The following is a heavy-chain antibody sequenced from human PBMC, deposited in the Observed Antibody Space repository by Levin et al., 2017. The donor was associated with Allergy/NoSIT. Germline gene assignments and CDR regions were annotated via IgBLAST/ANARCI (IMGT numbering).Heavy chain of an antibody. CDR1: GFTFNNYG. CDR2: IWYDGSKK. V-gene: IGHV3-33*01. Sequence: SGGSLRLSCAASGFTFNNYGMHWVRQAPGKGLEWVALIWYDGSKKYYADSMKGRFTISRDDSKKTVYLQMDSLRAEDTAVYYCARDLGRTWGITMVRGTLDYWGQGNLVTVSS. CDR3: ARDLGRTWGITMVRGTLDY. D-gene: IGHD3-10*01. J-gene: IGHJ4*02.